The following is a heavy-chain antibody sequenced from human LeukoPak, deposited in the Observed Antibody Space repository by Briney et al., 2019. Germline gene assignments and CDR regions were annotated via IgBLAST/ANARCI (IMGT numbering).Heavy chain of an antibody. CDR1: GGSISSYY. D-gene: IGHD5-18*01. J-gene: IGHJ3*02. V-gene: IGHV4-59*01. CDR2: IYYSGGT. Sequence: SETLSLTCTVSGGSISSYYWSWIRQPPGKGLEWIGYIYYSGGTNYNPSLKSRVTISVDTSKNQFSLKLSSVTAADTAVYYCARVMDTAMPYDAFDIWGQGTMVTVSS. CDR3: ARVMDTAMPYDAFDI.